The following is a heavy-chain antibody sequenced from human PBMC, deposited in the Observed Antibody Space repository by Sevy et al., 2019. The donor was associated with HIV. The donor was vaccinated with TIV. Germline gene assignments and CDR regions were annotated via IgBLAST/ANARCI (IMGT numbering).Heavy chain of an antibody. CDR1: GFTLSSYV. Sequence: GGSLRLSCAASGFTLSSYVMSWVRHSPGKGLEWVSTISHTSESSNYADSVKGRFTISRDNSKNTLYLQMNSLRVEDMAVYYCAGRRVGDFWSGSVRGPWAGGPLFDYWGLGTLVTVSS. CDR3: AGRRVGDFWSGSVRGPWAGGPLFDY. D-gene: IGHD3-3*01. J-gene: IGHJ4*02. CDR2: ISHTSESS. V-gene: IGHV3-23*01.